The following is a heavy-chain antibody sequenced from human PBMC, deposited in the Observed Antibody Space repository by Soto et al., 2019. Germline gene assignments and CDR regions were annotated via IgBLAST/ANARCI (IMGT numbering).Heavy chain of an antibody. CDR2: ISYDGSNK. CDR1: GFTFSSYA. Sequence: GESLKISCAASGFTFSSYAMHWVRQAPGKGLEWVAVISYDGSNKYYADSVKGRFTISRDNSKNTLYLQMNSLRAEDTAMYYCARGASGYYDSSGYYSPYYFDYWGQGTLVTVSS. CDR3: ARGASGYYDSSGYYSPYYFDY. V-gene: IGHV3-30-3*01. D-gene: IGHD3-22*01. J-gene: IGHJ4*02.